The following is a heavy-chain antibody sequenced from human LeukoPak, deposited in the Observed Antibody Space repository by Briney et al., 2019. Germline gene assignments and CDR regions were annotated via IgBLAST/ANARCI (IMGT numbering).Heavy chain of an antibody. J-gene: IGHJ6*03. Sequence: PGGSLRLSCAASGFTFDAYGMSWVRQAPGKGLEWVSGINWNGGSTGYADSVKGRFTISRDNAKNSLYLQMNSLRAEDTALYYCARGIVDYRYYCYYMDVWGKGTTVTVSS. D-gene: IGHD1-26*01. V-gene: IGHV3-20*04. CDR1: GFTFDAYG. CDR2: INWNGGST. CDR3: ARGIVDYRYYCYYMDV.